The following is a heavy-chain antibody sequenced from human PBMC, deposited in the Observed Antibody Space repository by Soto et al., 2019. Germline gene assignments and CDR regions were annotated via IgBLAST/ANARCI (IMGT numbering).Heavy chain of an antibody. CDR1: GGSISSYY. D-gene: IGHD2-21*01. J-gene: IGHJ4*02. CDR2: IYYSGST. V-gene: IGHV4-59*01. Sequence: PSKTLSLTCTVAGGSISSYYWSWIRQPPGKGLKWIGYIYYSGSTNYNPSLKSRVTISVDTSKNQFSLKLSSVTAADTAVYYCATGRLWWFFDYWGQGTLVTVS. CDR3: ATGRLWWFFDY.